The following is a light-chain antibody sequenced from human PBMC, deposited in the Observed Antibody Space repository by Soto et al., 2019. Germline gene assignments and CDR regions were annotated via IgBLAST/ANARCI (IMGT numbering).Light chain of an antibody. CDR3: RSYAGGSTI. Sequence: QSALAQPASVSGSPGQSITITCTGTNSDIGSTSIVSWHQHHTGKAPKLMIYEVNKRPSGVSNRFSGSKSGNTAALTISGLQAEDEAYYYCRSYAGGSTIFGGGTKLTVL. CDR1: NSDIGSTSI. CDR2: EVN. V-gene: IGLV2-23*02. J-gene: IGLJ2*01.